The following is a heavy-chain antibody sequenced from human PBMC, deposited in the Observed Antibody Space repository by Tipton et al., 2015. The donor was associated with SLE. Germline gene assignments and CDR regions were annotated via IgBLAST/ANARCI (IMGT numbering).Heavy chain of an antibody. CDR2: INHSGST. CDR1: GGSISSGGYS. D-gene: IGHD3-3*01. Sequence: TLSLTCAVSGGSISSGGYSWSWIRQPPGKGLEWIGEINHSGSTNYNPSLKSRVTISVDTSKNQFSLKLSSVTAADTAVYYCARDPRPSHFGVVIIPAPWGQGTLVAVSS. CDR3: ARDPRPSHFGVVIIPAP. V-gene: IGHV4-30-2*01. J-gene: IGHJ5*02.